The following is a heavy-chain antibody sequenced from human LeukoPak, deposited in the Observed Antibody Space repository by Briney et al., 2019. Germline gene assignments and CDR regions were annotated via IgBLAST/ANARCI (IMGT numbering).Heavy chain of an antibody. V-gene: IGHV3-13*01. Sequence: GGSLRLSCAASGFTFSSYDMHWVRQATGKGLEWVSAIGTAGDTYYPGSVKGRFTISRENAKNSLYLQMNSLKTEDTAVYYCTRLGGDYVGENYWGQGTLVTVSS. D-gene: IGHD4-17*01. CDR1: GFTFSSYD. CDR3: TRLGGDYVGENY. CDR2: IGTAGDT. J-gene: IGHJ4*02.